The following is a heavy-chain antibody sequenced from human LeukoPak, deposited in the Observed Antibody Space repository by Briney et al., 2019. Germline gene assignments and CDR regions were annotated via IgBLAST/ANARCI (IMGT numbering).Heavy chain of an antibody. CDR3: ARDGGSSWYPPYYYYGMDV. J-gene: IGHJ6*02. CDR2: ISYDGSNK. Sequence: GGSLRLSCAASGFTFSSYAMHRVRQAPGKGLEWVAVISYDGSNKYYADSVKGRFTISRDNSKNTLYLQMNSLRAEDTAVYYCARDGGSSWYPPYYYYGMDVWGQGTTVTVSS. V-gene: IGHV3-30-3*01. D-gene: IGHD6-13*01. CDR1: GFTFSSYA.